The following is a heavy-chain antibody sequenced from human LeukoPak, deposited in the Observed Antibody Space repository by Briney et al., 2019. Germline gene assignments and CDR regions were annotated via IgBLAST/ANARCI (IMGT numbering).Heavy chain of an antibody. V-gene: IGHV4-59*12. D-gene: IGHD6-13*01. CDR2: IYYSGST. CDR1: GGSISSYY. Sequence: SETLSLTCTVSGGSISSYYWSWIRQPPGKGLEWIGYIYYSGSTKYNPSLKSRVTISVDTSKNQFSLKLSSVTAADTAVYYCARGEDVDSSSWYRSGYFDYWGQGTLVTVSS. J-gene: IGHJ4*02. CDR3: ARGEDVDSSSWYRSGYFDY.